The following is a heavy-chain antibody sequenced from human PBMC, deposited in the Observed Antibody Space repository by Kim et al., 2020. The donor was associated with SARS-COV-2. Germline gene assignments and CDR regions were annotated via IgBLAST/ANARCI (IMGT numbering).Heavy chain of an antibody. J-gene: IGHJ5*02. CDR1: GYTFTGYW. CDR2: INPSGGST. Sequence: ASVKVSCKASGYTFTGYWMHWVRQAPGQGLEWMGIINPSGGSTTYAQKFQGRVTLTRDTSTSTVYMELSSLRSEDTAVYYCAIDNRVAAAGTWCFDPWGQGTLVTVSS. CDR3: AIDNRVAAAGTWCFDP. V-gene: IGHV1-46*01. D-gene: IGHD6-13*01.